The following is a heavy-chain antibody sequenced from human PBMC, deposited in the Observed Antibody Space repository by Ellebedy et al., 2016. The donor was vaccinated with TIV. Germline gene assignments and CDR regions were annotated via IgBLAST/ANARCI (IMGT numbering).Heavy chain of an antibody. V-gene: IGHV1-69*13. J-gene: IGHJ5*02. CDR2: IIPIFGTA. CDR3: AREPRPDFWSVHRWFDP. D-gene: IGHD3-3*01. Sequence: ASVKVSCKASGGTLSSYAISWVRQAPGQGLEWMGGIIPIFGTANYAQKFQGRVTITADESTSTAYMELSSLRSEETAVYYCAREPRPDFWSVHRWFDPWGQGTLVTVSS. CDR1: GGTLSSYA.